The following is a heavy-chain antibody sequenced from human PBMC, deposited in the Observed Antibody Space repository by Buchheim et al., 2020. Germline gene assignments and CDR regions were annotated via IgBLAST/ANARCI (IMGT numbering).Heavy chain of an antibody. CDR2: IANNGSRI. J-gene: IGHJ4*02. CDR3: ANSFGVVIIFPPDY. D-gene: IGHD3-3*01. V-gene: IGHV3-30-3*01. CDR1: GFTFRSTA. Sequence: QEQLVESGGGVVQPGTSLRLSCIGSGFTFRSTALHWVRQAPGRALDWVAVIANNGSRIFYADSVRGRFTVTSDNSKNTLYLQMNSLRAEDTAVYYCANSFGVVIIFPPDYWGQGTL.